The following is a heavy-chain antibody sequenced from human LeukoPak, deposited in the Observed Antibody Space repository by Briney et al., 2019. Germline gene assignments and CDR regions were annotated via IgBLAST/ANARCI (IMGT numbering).Heavy chain of an antibody. CDR1: GFKFNSYW. V-gene: IGHV3-74*01. D-gene: IGHD2-2*01. J-gene: IGHJ4*02. Sequence: PGGSLRLSCAVSGFKFNSYWMNWVRQVPGKGLVGVAHINTHGNTANYADSVKGRFTMSRDNAKNTLYLQMNNLTTEDTAVYYCARGSSTSSQDWGQGTLVTVSS. CDR3: ARGSSTSSQD. CDR2: INTHGNTA.